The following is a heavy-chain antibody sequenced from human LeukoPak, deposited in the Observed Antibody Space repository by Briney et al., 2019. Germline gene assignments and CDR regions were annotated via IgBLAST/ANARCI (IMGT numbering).Heavy chain of an antibody. J-gene: IGHJ4*02. D-gene: IGHD6-19*01. CDR2: ISSDGTNR. Sequence: GGSLRLSCAASGFTFSSSAIHWVRQAPGKGLEWVAVISSDGTNRYYADSVKGRFTISRDTSKKTLYLQMNSLKPEDTVVYYCAKGGSSGWFDCFDYWPREPWSPSPQ. CDR3: AKGGSSGWFDCFDY. CDR1: GFTFSSSA. V-gene: IGHV3-30*18.